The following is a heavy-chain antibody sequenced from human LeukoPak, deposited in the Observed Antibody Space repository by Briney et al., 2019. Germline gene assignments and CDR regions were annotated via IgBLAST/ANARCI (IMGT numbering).Heavy chain of an antibody. V-gene: IGHV1-2*02. J-gene: IGHJ4*02. Sequence: GASVKVSCKASGYTFTGYYMHWVRQAPGQGLEWMGWINPNSGGTNYAQKFQGRVTMTRDMSISTAYMELSRLRSDDTAVYYCARAGVVPAATDFDYWGQGTLVTVSS. CDR2: INPNSGGT. CDR3: ARAGVVPAATDFDY. CDR1: GYTFTGYY. D-gene: IGHD2-2*01.